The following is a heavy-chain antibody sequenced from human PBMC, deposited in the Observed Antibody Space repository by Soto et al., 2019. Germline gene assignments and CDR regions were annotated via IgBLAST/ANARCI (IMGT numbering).Heavy chain of an antibody. V-gene: IGHV3-33*01. CDR2: IWYDGSNK. J-gene: IGHJ4*02. CDR1: GFTFSSYG. CDR3: ARGRWLQLGGDY. D-gene: IGHD5-12*01. Sequence: QVQLVESGGGVVQPGRSLRLSCAASGFTFSSYGMHWVRQAPGKGLEWVAVIWYDGSNKYYADSVKGRFTISRNNSKNTLYRQMNSLGDEDTAVYYCARGRWLQLGGDYWGQGTLVTVSS.